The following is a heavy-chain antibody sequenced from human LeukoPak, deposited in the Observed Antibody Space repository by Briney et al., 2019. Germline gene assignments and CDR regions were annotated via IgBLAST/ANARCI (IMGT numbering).Heavy chain of an antibody. CDR1: GHSIINSYY. CDR2: IYHSGST. D-gene: IGHD3-22*01. CDR3: ARAVDSSGFSSFQY. V-gene: IGHV4-38-2*02. Sequence: SETLSLTCTVSGHSIINSYYWGWIRQPPGKGLEWIGSIYHSGSTYYNPSLKSRVTISVDTSKNQFSLKLNSVTAADTAVYYCARAVDSSGFSSFQYWGQGTLVTVSS. J-gene: IGHJ1*01.